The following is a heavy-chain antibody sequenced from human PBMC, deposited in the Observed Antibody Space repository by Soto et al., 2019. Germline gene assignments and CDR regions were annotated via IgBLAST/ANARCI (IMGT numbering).Heavy chain of an antibody. J-gene: IGHJ6*03. CDR2: IKSKTDGGTT. V-gene: IGHV3-15*01. CDR3: TTPQSAGFWGDDYYYYYMDV. Sequence: EVQLVESGGGLVKPGGSLRLSCAASGFTFSNAWMSWVRQAPGKGLEWVGRIKSKTDGGTTDYAAPVKGRFTISRDDSKNTLYLQMNSLKTEDTAVYYCTTPQSAGFWGDDYYYYYMDVWGKGTTVTVSS. CDR1: GFTFSNAW. D-gene: IGHD3-16*01.